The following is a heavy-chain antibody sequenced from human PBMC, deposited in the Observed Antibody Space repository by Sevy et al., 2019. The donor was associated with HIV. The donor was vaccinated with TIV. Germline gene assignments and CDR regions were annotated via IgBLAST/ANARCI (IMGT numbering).Heavy chain of an antibody. CDR3: ARLFDDSSGPPSDY. J-gene: IGHJ4*02. CDR2: IYYSGST. Sequence: SETLSLTCTVSGDSISSSNFYWGWIRQPPGKGLEWIGSIYYSGSTYYNPSLKSRVTISIDTSKDQFSLKLRPVTAADTALYYCARLFDDSSGPPSDYWGQGTLVTVSS. V-gene: IGHV4-39*01. CDR1: GDSISSSNFY. D-gene: IGHD3-22*01.